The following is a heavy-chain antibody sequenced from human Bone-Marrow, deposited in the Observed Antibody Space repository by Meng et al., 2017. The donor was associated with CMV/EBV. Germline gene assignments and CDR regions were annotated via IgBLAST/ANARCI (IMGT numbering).Heavy chain of an antibody. CDR3: ARGQRYCSSTSCYRPQTDYYYYYGMDV. D-gene: IGHD2-2*01. CDR1: GGTFSSYT. J-gene: IGHJ6*02. V-gene: IGHV1-69*02. CDR2: IIPILGIA. Sequence: SVKVSCKASGGTFSSYTISWVRQAPGQGLEWMGRIIPILGIANYAQKFQGRVTITADKSTSTAYMELSSLRSEDTAVYYCARGQRYCSSTSCYRPQTDYYYYYGMDVWGQGTTVTVSS.